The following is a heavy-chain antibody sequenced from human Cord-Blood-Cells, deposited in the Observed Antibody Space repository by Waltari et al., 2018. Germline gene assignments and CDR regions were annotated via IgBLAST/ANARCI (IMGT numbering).Heavy chain of an antibody. CDR3: ARNRVLWFGELSLDY. D-gene: IGHD3-10*01. J-gene: IGHJ4*02. CDR1: GVSFSGYY. V-gene: IGHV4-34*01. CDR2: INHSGST. Sequence: QVQLQQWGAGLLKPSETLSLTCAVYGVSFSGYYWSWISQPPGKGVEWIGEINHSGSTIYTTSLSSRVTLSVDTSKNQFSLKLSSVTAADTAVYYCARNRVLWFGELSLDYWGQGTLVTVSS.